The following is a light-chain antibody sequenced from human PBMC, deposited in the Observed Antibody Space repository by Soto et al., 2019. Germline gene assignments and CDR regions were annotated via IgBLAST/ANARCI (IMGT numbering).Light chain of an antibody. CDR1: QGISSY. CDR3: QQYNSYWT. Sequence: AIQLTQSPSSLSASVGDRVTLTCRASQGISSYLAWYQQKPGKAPKLLIYDASSLESGLPSMFTGGGARTEFTLTISSLHPDLFASYYYQQYNSYWTFGQGTKVDIK. CDR2: DAS. J-gene: IGKJ1*01. V-gene: IGKV1-13*02.